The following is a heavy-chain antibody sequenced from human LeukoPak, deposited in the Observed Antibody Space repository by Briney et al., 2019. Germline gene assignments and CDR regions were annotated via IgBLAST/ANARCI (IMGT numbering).Heavy chain of an antibody. J-gene: IGHJ4*02. V-gene: IGHV3-74*01. Sequence: GGSLRLSCAASGFTFSSYWMHWVRQAPGKGLVWVSRIKYDGSMTTYGDSVKGRFSISRDNAKNTVDLQMNSLRAEDTAVYYCARGASSAYYVDYWGQGTLVSVSS. D-gene: IGHD3-22*01. CDR1: GFTFSSYW. CDR3: ARGASSAYYVDY. CDR2: IKYDGSMT.